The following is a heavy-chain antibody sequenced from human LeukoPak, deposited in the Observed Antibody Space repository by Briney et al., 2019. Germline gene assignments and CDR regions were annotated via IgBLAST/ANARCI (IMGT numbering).Heavy chain of an antibody. Sequence: PWGSLRLFCAASGFTFSDYWIDWVRQAPGEGLEWVANIKKDGSDKYFLESVKGRFTISRDNAKKSLYLQMNNLRAEDTAVYYCARNRGWQQFDCWGQGTLVTVSS. V-gene: IGHV3-7*01. CDR2: IKKDGSDK. J-gene: IGHJ4*02. CDR1: GFTFSDYW. CDR3: ARNRGWQQFDC. D-gene: IGHD5-24*01.